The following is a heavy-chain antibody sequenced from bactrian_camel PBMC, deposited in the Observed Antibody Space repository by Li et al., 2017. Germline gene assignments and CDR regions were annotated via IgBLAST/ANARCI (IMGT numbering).Heavy chain of an antibody. CDR1: GFTFSIYA. CDR2: IRSGGDNT. V-gene: IGHV3S31*01. Sequence: VQLVESGGGLVQPGGSLRLSCAASGFTFSIYAMSWVRQAPGKGLEWVSTIRSGGDNTYYLDSVKGRFTVSRDNTNNMLYLQMNSLKSEDTALYCCATQRYGLNLEYNYWGQGTQVTVS. J-gene: IGHJ4*01. CDR3: ATQRYGLNLEYNY. D-gene: IGHD3*01.